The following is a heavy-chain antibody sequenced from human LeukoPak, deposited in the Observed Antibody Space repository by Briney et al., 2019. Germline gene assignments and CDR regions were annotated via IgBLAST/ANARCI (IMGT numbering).Heavy chain of an antibody. CDR1: GGTFSSYA. CDR3: ARDITMVRGGYWFDP. Sequence: SVKVSCKASGGTFSSYAISWVRQAPGQGLEWMGGIIPIFGTANYAQKFQGRVTITTDESTSTAYMELCSLRSEDTAVYYCARDITMVRGGYWFDPWGQGTLVTVSS. V-gene: IGHV1-69*05. J-gene: IGHJ5*02. CDR2: IIPIFGTA. D-gene: IGHD3-10*01.